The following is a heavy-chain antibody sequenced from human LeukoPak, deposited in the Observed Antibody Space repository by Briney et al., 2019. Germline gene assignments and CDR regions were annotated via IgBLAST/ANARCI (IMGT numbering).Heavy chain of an antibody. D-gene: IGHD1-1*01. Sequence: PSETLSLTCAVSGYSISSGYYWGWIRQPPGKGLEWIGSIYHSGGTYYNPSLKSRVTISVDTSKNQFSLKLSSVTAADTAVYYCARSPYNWNLENWFDPWGQGTLVTVSS. J-gene: IGHJ5*02. CDR1: GYSISSGYY. CDR2: IYHSGGT. CDR3: ARSPYNWNLENWFDP. V-gene: IGHV4-38-2*01.